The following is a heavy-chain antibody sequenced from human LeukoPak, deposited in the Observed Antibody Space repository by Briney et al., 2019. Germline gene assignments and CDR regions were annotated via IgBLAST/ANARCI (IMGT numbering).Heavy chain of an antibody. CDR3: ARRRDGYNWVIPYYYYMDV. D-gene: IGHD5-24*01. CDR2: IIPIFGTV. CDR1: GGTFSSYA. V-gene: IGHV1-69*01. Sequence: SVKVSCKASGGTFSSYAISWVRQAPGQGLEWMGGIIPIFGTVNYAQKFQGRVTITADESTSTAYMELSSLRSEDTAVYYCARRRDGYNWVIPYYYYMDVWGKGTTVTVSS. J-gene: IGHJ6*03.